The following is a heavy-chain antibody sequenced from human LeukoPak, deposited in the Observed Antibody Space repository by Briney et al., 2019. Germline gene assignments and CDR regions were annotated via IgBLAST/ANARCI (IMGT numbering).Heavy chain of an antibody. V-gene: IGHV3-64*01. D-gene: IGHD6-19*01. CDR2: ISSNGGST. CDR3: ARVSRSSGWTGVDY. Sequence: GGSLRLSCAASGFTFSSYAMHWVRQAPGKGLEYVSAISSNGGSTYYANSVKGRFTISRDNSKNTLYLQMGSLRAEDMAVYYCARVSRSSGWTGVDYWGQGTLVTVSS. J-gene: IGHJ4*02. CDR1: GFTFSSYA.